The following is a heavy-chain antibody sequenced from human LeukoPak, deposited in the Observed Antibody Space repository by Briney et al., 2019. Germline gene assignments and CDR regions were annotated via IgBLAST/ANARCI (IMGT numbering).Heavy chain of an antibody. D-gene: IGHD1-26*01. CDR2: IKQDGSEI. Sequence: GGSLRLSCEASGFSFSNYWMSWVRQAPGKGLEWVANIKQDGSEIYYVDSVRGRFTISRDNAKNSLYLQMNSLRAEDTAVYYCARPSLNTGSYFDYWGQGILVSVSS. CDR1: GFSFSNYW. CDR3: ARPSLNTGSYFDY. V-gene: IGHV3-7*01. J-gene: IGHJ4*02.